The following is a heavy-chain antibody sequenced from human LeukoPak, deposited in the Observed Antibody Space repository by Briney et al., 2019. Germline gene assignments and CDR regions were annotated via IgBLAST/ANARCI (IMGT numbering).Heavy chain of an antibody. V-gene: IGHV4-59*08. D-gene: IGHD2-8*01. CDR3: ARHVYGHGLDY. Sequence: SETLSLTCTVSVASISSYYWIWIPQPPGKGLEGIGNNYYSGIIKCNPSRKSRVTISLDTPKNQFSLELTSVTAADAAVYYCARHVYGHGLDYWGQGTLVTVSS. CDR1: VASISSYY. J-gene: IGHJ4*02. CDR2: NYYSGII.